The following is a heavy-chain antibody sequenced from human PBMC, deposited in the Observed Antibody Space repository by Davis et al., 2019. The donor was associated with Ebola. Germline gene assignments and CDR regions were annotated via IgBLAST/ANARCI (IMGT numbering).Heavy chain of an antibody. CDR1: GFTFSNYG. CDR3: AKGENAEV. Sequence: GESLKISCAASGFTFSNYGMHWVRQAPGKGLEWVAVISYDGSNKYYADSVKGRFTISRDNSKNTLYLQMNSLRAEDTAVYYCAKGENAEVWGRGTLVTVSS. D-gene: IGHD1-26*01. CDR2: ISYDGSNK. J-gene: IGHJ2*01. V-gene: IGHV3-30*18.